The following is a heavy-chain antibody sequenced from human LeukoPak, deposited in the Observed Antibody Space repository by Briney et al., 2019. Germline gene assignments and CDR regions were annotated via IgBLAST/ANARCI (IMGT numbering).Heavy chain of an antibody. J-gene: IGHJ4*02. Sequence: PGGSLRLSCAASGFMFSSNWMSWVRLAPGKGLEWVAVISYDGSNKYYADSVKGRFTISRDNSKNTLYLQMNSLRAEDTAVYYCARDLLDYWGQGTLVTVSS. CDR1: GFMFSSNW. CDR3: ARDLLDY. CDR2: ISYDGSNK. V-gene: IGHV3-30-3*01.